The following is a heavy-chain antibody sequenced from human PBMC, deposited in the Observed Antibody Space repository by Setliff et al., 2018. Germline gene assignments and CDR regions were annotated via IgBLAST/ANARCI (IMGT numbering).Heavy chain of an antibody. V-gene: IGHV4-38-2*01. Sequence: SETLSLTCAVSGYSISSGYYWGWIRQPPGKGLEWIGSIYHSGSTYYNPSLKSRVTISVDTSKNQFSLKLNSVTAADTAVYYCARHVVTMVRAHFDYWGQGTLVTASS. CDR2: IYHSGST. D-gene: IGHD3-10*01. J-gene: IGHJ4*02. CDR1: GYSISSGYY. CDR3: ARHVVTMVRAHFDY.